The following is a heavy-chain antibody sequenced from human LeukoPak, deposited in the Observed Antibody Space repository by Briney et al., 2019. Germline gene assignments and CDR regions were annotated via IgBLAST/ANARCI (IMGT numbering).Heavy chain of an antibody. D-gene: IGHD3-16*01. CDR2: IYSSGST. Sequence: SETLSLTCTVSNGSISNYYWTWIRQPPGRGLEWIGHIYSSGSTDYNPSLKSRVTISVGTSSNQFSLQLSSVTAADTAVYYCARDPFVWGQGTLVTVSS. CDR3: ARDPFV. CDR1: NGSISNYY. J-gene: IGHJ1*01. V-gene: IGHV4-59*01.